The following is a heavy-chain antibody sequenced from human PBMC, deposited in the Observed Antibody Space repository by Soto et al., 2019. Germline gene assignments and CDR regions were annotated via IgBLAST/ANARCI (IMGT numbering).Heavy chain of an antibody. CDR1: GGSISSYG. CDR3: ARGRLVRGIIRRYYGLDV. Sequence: SETLSLTCIVSGGSISSYGWSWIRQPPGKGLEWIGEVSDRGITNYNPSLESRVTISVDTSRNQISLRVTPVTAADTAVYYCARGRLVRGIIRRYYGLDVWGQGSTVTVSS. V-gene: IGHV4-59*01. CDR2: VSDRGIT. D-gene: IGHD3-10*01. J-gene: IGHJ6*02.